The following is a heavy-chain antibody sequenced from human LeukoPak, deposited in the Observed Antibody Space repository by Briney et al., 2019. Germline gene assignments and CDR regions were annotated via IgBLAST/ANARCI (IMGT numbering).Heavy chain of an antibody. D-gene: IGHD3-3*01. CDR1: GGTFSSYA. CDR3: ANSQTRFLEWLPFDY. J-gene: IGHJ4*02. CDR2: IIPIFGTA. Sequence: SVKVSCKASGGTFSSYAISWVRQAPGQGLEWMGGIIPIFGTANYAQKFQGRVTITTDESTSTAYMELSSLRSEDTAVYYCANSQTRFLEWLPFDYWGQGTLVTVSS. V-gene: IGHV1-69*05.